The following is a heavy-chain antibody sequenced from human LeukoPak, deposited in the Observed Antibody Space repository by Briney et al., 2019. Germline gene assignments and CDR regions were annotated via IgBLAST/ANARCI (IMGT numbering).Heavy chain of an antibody. CDR3: ARVFERRTDYDMDV. J-gene: IGHJ6*03. Sequence: SETLSLTCTVSGGSISSYYWSWIRQPPGKGLEWIGYIYYSGSTNYNPSLKSRVTISVDTSKNQFSLKLSSVTAADTAVYYCARVFERRTDYDMDVWGKGTTVTVSS. CDR1: GGSISSYY. CDR2: IYYSGST. V-gene: IGHV4-59*01.